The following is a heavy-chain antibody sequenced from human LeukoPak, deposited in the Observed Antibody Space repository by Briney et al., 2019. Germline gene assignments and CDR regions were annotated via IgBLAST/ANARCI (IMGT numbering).Heavy chain of an antibody. J-gene: IGHJ4*02. CDR1: GGSISGYF. Sequence: SETLSLTCTVSGGSISGYFWSWIRQPPGKGLEWIGHIYYSGSTTYNPSLKSRVTISVDTSKNRFSLKLSSVTAADTSVYYCARDKSADCWGQGTLITVSS. V-gene: IGHV4-59*01. CDR2: IYYSGST. CDR3: ARDKSADC.